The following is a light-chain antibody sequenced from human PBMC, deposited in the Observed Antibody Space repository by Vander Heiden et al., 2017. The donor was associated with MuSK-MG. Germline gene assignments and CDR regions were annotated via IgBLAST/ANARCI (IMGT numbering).Light chain of an antibody. CDR1: QTVSTL. J-gene: IGKJ2*01. V-gene: IGKV3-11*01. CDR3: HQRCDWGYT. CDR2: DVS. Sequence: EIVLTQSPASLSLSPGDRATLPCRASQTVSTLLVSYQQKPFQPPRLLIYDVSNRVTGIPGRYSGSRSGTDFTLTIRGLHLEDFAVYYCHQRCDWGYTFGQGTMLDVK.